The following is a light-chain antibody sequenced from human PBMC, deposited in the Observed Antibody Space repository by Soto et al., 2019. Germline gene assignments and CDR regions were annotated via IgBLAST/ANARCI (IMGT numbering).Light chain of an antibody. CDR3: CSYGGGYTPLL. CDR2: DVT. Sequence: QSALTQPRSVSGSPGQAVTISCNGTSSDVGGYNYVSWYQQHPGQAPKLMIYDVTKRPSGVPDRFSGSKSGNTASLSISGLQAEYEADYYCCSYGGGYTPLLFGGGTQLTVL. CDR1: SSDVGGYNY. V-gene: IGLV2-11*01. J-gene: IGLJ2*01.